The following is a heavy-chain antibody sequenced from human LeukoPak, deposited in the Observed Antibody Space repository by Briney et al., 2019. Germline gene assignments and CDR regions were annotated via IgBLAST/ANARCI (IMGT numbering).Heavy chain of an antibody. D-gene: IGHD2-2*01. CDR1: GFTFSSYS. CDR2: ISSSSSYI. J-gene: IGHJ5*02. V-gene: IGHV3-21*01. CDR3: ARGPKYRLLRSNWFDP. Sequence: GGSLRLSCAASGFTFSSYSMNWVRQAPGKGLEWVSSISSSSSYIYYADSVKGRFTISRDNAKNSLYLQMNSLRAEDTAVYYCARGPKYRLLRSNWFDPWGQGTLVTVSS.